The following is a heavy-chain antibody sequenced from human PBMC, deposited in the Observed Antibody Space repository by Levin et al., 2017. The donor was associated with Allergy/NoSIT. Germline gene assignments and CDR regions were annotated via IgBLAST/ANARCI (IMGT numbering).Heavy chain of an antibody. Sequence: SETLSLTCTVSGGSISSYYWSWIRQPPGKGLEWIGYIYYSGSTNYNPSLKSRVTISVDTSKNQFSLKLSSVTAADTAVYYCARLGRSRHTLDFDYWGQGTLVTVSS. CDR2: IYYSGST. CDR3: ARLGRSRHTLDFDY. J-gene: IGHJ4*02. CDR1: GGSISSYY. V-gene: IGHV4-59*01.